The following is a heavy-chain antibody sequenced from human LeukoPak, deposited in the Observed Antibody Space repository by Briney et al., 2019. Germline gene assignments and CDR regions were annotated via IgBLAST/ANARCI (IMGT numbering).Heavy chain of an antibody. CDR1: GGSISSYY. Sequence: TSETLSLTCTVSGGSISSYYWSWIRQPAGKGLEWIGRIYTSGSTNYNPSLKSRVTMSVDTSKNQFSLKLSSVTAADTAVYYCATSPYYYDSSGYHYYFDYWGQGTLVTVSS. CDR2: IYTSGST. CDR3: ATSPYYYDSSGYHYYFDY. D-gene: IGHD3-22*01. V-gene: IGHV4-4*07. J-gene: IGHJ4*02.